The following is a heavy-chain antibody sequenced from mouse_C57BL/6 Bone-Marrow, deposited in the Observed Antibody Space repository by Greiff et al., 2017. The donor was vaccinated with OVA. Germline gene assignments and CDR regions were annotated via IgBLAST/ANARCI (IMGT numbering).Heavy chain of an antibody. CDR1: GFTFSSYA. CDR2: ISDGGSYT. CDR3: ARDGATEYFDV. Sequence: DVMLVESGGGLVKPGGSLKLSCAASGFTFSSYAMSWVRQTPEKRLEWVATISDGGSYTYYPDNVKGRFTISRDNAKNNLYLQMSHLKSEDTAMYYCARDGATEYFDVWGTGTTVTVSS. D-gene: IGHD3-1*01. J-gene: IGHJ1*03. V-gene: IGHV5-4*01.